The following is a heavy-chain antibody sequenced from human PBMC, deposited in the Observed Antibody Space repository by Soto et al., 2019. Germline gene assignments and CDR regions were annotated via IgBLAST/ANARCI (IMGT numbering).Heavy chain of an antibody. CDR2: ISYDGSDK. Sequence: GGSLRLSCAASGFTFSSYAMHWVRQAPGKGLEWVAVISYDGSDKYYADSVKGRFTISRDNSKNTLYLQMNSLRREDTSVYYWAREYSLAVVAPWDWGQGILVTVSS. J-gene: IGHJ4*02. D-gene: IGHD3-22*01. CDR3: AREYSLAVVAPWD. CDR1: GFTFSSYA. V-gene: IGHV3-30*04.